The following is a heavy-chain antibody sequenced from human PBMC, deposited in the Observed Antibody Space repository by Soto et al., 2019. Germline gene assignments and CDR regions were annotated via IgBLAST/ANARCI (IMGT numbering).Heavy chain of an antibody. D-gene: IGHD3-10*01. J-gene: IGHJ4*02. CDR1: GGSISSSSYY. Sequence: SETLSLTCTVSGGSISSSSYYCGWIRQPPGKGLEWIGSIYYSGSTYYNPSLKSRVTICVDTSKNQFSLKLSSVPAADTAVYYCASLSITMVRGDTWLDYWGQGTLVTVSS. CDR2: IYYSGST. CDR3: ASLSITMVRGDTWLDY. V-gene: IGHV4-39*01.